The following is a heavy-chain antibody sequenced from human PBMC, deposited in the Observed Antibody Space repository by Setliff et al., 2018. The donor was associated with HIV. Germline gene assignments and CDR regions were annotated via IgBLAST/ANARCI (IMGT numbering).Heavy chain of an antibody. CDR2: IYKDGRST. CDR1: GFTFSNYW. CDR3: ARSVIGYYYYGMDV. V-gene: IGHV3-74*01. J-gene: IGHJ6*02. D-gene: IGHD3-10*01. Sequence: PGGSLRLSCAASGFTFSNYWMHWVRQTPGKGLDWVSRIYKDGRSTSYADSVKGRFTISRDNSKNTLYLQMNSLRAEDTAVYYCARSVIGYYYYGMDVWGQGTLVTVSS.